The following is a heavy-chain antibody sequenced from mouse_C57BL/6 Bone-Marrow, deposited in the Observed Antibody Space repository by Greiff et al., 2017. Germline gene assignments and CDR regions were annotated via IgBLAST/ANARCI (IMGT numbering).Heavy chain of an antibody. J-gene: IGHJ3*01. CDR1: GYTFTSYW. CDR2: IDPSDSYT. CDR3: ARGYLAWFAY. Sequence: VQLQQSGAELVKPGASVTLSCKASGYTFTSYWMQWVKQRPGQGLEWIGEIDPSDSYTNYNQKFKGKATLTVATTSSTAYMQLSSLTSEDSAVYYCARGYLAWFAYWGQGTLVTVSA. D-gene: IGHD2-3*01. V-gene: IGHV1-50*01.